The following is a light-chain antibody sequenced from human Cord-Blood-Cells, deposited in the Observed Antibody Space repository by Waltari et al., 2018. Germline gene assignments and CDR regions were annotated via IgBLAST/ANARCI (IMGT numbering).Light chain of an antibody. Sequence: QSALTQPASVSGSPGQSITISCTVTSSDVGGYNYGAWYQQPPGKAPKLMIYDVIKRPSGVSNRFSGSKSGNTASLTISGLQAEDEADYYCSSYTSSSTPYVFGTGTKVTVL. CDR2: DVI. V-gene: IGLV2-14*01. CDR1: SSDVGGYNY. J-gene: IGLJ1*01. CDR3: SSYTSSSTPYV.